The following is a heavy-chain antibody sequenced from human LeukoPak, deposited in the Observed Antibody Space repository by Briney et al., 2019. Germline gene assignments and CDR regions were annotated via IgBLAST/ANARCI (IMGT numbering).Heavy chain of an antibody. D-gene: IGHD3-10*01. CDR1: GGSISSGGYY. V-gene: IGHV4-31*03. CDR2: IYYSGST. Sequence: PSETLSLTCTVSGGSISSGGYYWSWIRQHPGKGLEWIGYIYYSGSTYYNPSLKSRVTISVDTSKNQFSLKLSSVTAADMAVYYCARQITYGSGSYYWFDPWGQGTLVTVSS. CDR3: ARQITYGSGSYYWFDP. J-gene: IGHJ5*02.